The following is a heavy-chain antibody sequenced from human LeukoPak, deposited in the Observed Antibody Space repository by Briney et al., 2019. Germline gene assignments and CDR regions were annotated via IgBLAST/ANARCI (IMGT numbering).Heavy chain of an antibody. CDR3: AKVGSNSSGWYWGSLLYYYYMDV. D-gene: IGHD6-19*01. Sequence: PGGSLRLSCAASGFTFSSYGMHWVRQAPGKGLEWVAFIRYDGSNKYYADSVKGRFTISRDNSKNTLYLQMNSLRAEDTAVYYCAKVGSNSSGWYWGSLLYYYYMDVWGKGTTVTISS. J-gene: IGHJ6*03. V-gene: IGHV3-30*02. CDR2: IRYDGSNK. CDR1: GFTFSSYG.